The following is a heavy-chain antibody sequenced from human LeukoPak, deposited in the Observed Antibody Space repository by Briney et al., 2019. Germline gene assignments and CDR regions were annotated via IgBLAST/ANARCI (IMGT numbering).Heavy chain of an antibody. CDR2: INPNSGGT. CDR1: GYTFTGYF. V-gene: IGHV1-2*02. CDR3: ARVTITMVRGVTLEYYFDY. Sequence: ASVKVSCKASGYTFTGYFIHWVRQAPGQGLEWMGWINPNSGGTNYAQKFQGRVTMTRDTSISTAYMELSRLRSDDTAVYYCARVTITMVRGVTLEYYFDYWGQGTLVTVSS. D-gene: IGHD3-10*01. J-gene: IGHJ4*02.